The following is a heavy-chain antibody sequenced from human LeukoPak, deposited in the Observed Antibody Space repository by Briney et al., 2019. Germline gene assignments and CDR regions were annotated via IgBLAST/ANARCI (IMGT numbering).Heavy chain of an antibody. V-gene: IGHV4-59*08. CDR3: ARMYFDSSGSTRYFDY. J-gene: IGHJ4*02. CDR2: IYDSGYT. D-gene: IGHD3-22*01. Sequence: KPSETLSLTCTVSGGSISSYYWSWIRQPPGKGLEWIGRIYDSGYTNSNPSLKSRVTMSVDTSKNQFSLRLSSVTAADTAVYYCARMYFDSSGSTRYFDYWGQGSLVTVSS. CDR1: GGSISSYY.